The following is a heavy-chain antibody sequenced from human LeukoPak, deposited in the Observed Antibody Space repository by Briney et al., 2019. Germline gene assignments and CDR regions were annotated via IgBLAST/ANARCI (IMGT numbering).Heavy chain of an antibody. CDR2: ISSTGST. CDR3: ARERLEVRGVQHYYAMDV. V-gene: IGHV4-61*01. J-gene: IGHJ6*04. Sequence: SETLSLTCTVSGGSVSSGSYYWTWIRQPRGKGLEWLGYISSTGSTDYNLSLKRRVTISVDTSKNQFSLQLSSVNAADTAVYFCARERLEVRGVQHYYAMDVWGKGTTVTVSS. D-gene: IGHD3-10*01. CDR1: GGSVSSGSYY.